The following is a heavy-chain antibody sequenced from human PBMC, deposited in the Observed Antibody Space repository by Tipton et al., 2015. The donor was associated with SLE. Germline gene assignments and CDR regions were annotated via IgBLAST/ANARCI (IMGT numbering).Heavy chain of an antibody. CDR2: ISYDGSNK. CDR1: GFTFSNYA. J-gene: IGHJ6*02. D-gene: IGHD3-22*01. CDR3: ARGGLTMIKTLYGMDV. V-gene: IGHV3-30*04. Sequence: SLRLSCAGSGFTFSNYAMHWVRQAPGKGLEWVAVISYDGSNKYYADSVKGRFTISRDNSKNTLYLQMNSLRAEDTAVYYCARGGLTMIKTLYGMDVWGQGTTVTVSS.